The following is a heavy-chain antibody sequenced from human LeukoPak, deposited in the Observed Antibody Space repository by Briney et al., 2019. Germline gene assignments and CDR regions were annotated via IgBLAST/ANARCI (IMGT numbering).Heavy chain of an antibody. CDR3: ARTYSSGWYRDDYFDY. Sequence: KPSETLSLTCTVSGGSISSSSYYWGWIRQTPGKGLEWIGSIYYSGSTYYNPSLKSRVTISVDTSKNQFSLKLSSVTAADTAVYYCARTYSSGWYRDDYFDYWGQGTLVTVSS. CDR1: GGSISSSSYY. CDR2: IYYSGST. D-gene: IGHD6-19*01. J-gene: IGHJ4*02. V-gene: IGHV4-39*01.